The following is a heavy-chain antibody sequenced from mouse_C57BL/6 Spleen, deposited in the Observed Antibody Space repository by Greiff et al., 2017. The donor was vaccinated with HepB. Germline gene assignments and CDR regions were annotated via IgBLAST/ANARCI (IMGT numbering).Heavy chain of an antibody. CDR1: GFNIKDDY. J-gene: IGHJ4*01. CDR2: IDPENGDT. Sequence: EVKLQESGAELVRPGASVKLSCTASGFNIKDDYMHWVKQRPEQGLEWIGWIDPENGDTEYASKFQGKATITADTSSNTAYLQLSSLTSEDTAVYYCTTWGNYYGSSMDYWGQGTSVTVSS. V-gene: IGHV14-4*01. CDR3: TTWGNYYGSSMDY. D-gene: IGHD1-1*01.